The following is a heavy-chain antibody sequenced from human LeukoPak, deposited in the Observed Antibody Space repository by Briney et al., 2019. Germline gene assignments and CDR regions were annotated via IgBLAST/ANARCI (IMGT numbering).Heavy chain of an antibody. D-gene: IGHD5-24*01. Sequence: PGGSLRLSCAASGFTFSYYWVHWVRQPPGKGLVWVSRINSGGRSTNYADSVKGRFTISRDDAKNTLYLQMNSLRAEDTAVYYCARASDPWLQLTWGQGTLVTVSS. CDR2: INSGGRST. CDR3: ARASDPWLQLT. CDR1: GFTFSYYW. J-gene: IGHJ5*02. V-gene: IGHV3-74*01.